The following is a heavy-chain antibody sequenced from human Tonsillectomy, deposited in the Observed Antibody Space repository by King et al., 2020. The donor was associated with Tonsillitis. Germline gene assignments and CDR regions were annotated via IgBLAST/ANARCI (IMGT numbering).Heavy chain of an antibody. Sequence: VQLVESGGGLDKPGGSLRLSCGASGFTFSEYYMSWIRQAPGKGLEGVSYISSSGSIIYYADSVKGRFTISGDNDKNSLYLQMKSLRAEDTAVYYCARAGWGSGSYSDYWRQGTLVTVSS. D-gene: IGHD3-16*01. CDR1: GFTFSEYY. V-gene: IGHV3-11*01. CDR3: ARAGWGSGSYSDY. CDR2: ISSSGSII. J-gene: IGHJ4*02.